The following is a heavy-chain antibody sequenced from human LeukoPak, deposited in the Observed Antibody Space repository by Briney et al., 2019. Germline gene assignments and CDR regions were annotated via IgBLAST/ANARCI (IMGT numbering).Heavy chain of an antibody. CDR2: IRYDGSNK. CDR1: GFTFSSYG. J-gene: IGHJ3*02. Sequence: GGSLRLSCAASGFTFSSYGMHWVRQAPGKGLEWVAFIRYDGSNKYYADSVKGRFTISRDNPKNTLYLQMNSLRAEDTAVYYCAKERYCSSTSCYGDDAFDIWGQGTMVTVSS. D-gene: IGHD2-2*01. V-gene: IGHV3-30*02. CDR3: AKERYCSSTSCYGDDAFDI.